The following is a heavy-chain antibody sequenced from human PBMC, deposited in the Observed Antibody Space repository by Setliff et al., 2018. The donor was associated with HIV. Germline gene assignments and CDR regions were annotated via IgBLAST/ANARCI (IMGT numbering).Heavy chain of an antibody. J-gene: IGHJ6*04. CDR1: GYTFNTYG. D-gene: IGHD3-3*01. Sequence: ASVKVSCKASGYTFNTYGISWVRQAPGQGLEWMGWISANNGNTNYAQKFQGRVTMTTDTTTSTAYMELRSLRSDDTAVYYCARDALAEYYDFWSGYILWDGWGKGTTVTVSS. CDR2: ISANNGNT. CDR3: ARDALAEYYDFWSGYILWDG. V-gene: IGHV1-18*01.